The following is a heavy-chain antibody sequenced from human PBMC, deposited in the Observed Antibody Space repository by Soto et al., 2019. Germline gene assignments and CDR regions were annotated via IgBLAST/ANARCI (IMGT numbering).Heavy chain of an antibody. CDR3: TTGPPGDCSGGSCYPSWFDP. J-gene: IGHJ5*02. CDR2: IKSKTDGGTT. Sequence: GGSLRLSCAASGFTFSNAWMNWVRQAPGKGLEWVGRIKSKTDGGTTDYAAPVKGRFTISRDDSKNTLYLQMNSLKTEDTAVYYCTTGPPGDCSGGSCYPSWFDPWGQGTLVTVSS. CDR1: GFTFSNAW. D-gene: IGHD2-15*01. V-gene: IGHV3-15*07.